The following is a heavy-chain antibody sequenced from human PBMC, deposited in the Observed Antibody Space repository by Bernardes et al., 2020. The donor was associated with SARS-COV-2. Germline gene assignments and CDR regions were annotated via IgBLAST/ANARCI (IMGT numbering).Heavy chain of an antibody. Sequence: GGSLRLSCAASGFTLGTYEMNWVRQAPGKGLEWVAYIGSRGSPIYYADSVKGRFTISRDNAKNSLYLQMNSLRAEDTALYYCATPHCGGDCYDPDEHYYFDYWGQGTLVTVSS. D-gene: IGHD2-21*01. J-gene: IGHJ4*02. CDR1: GFTLGTYE. V-gene: IGHV3-48*03. CDR2: IGSRGSPI. CDR3: ATPHCGGDCYDPDEHYYFDY.